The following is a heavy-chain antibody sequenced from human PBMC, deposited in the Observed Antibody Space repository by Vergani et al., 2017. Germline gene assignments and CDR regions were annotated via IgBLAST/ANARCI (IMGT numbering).Heavy chain of an antibody. CDR1: GFTFSDFS. CDR3: ATAGAAYCRGASCYDFFEY. Sequence: VQLVESGGGLVKPGGSLRLSCAASGFTFSDFSMSWVRQAPGKGLEWVAFTRYDGIVEYYGDSVRGRFTISRDNSKNTLYLQMNRLRPEDTAVYYCATAGAAYCRGASCYDFFEYWGQGTLVTVAS. D-gene: IGHD2-15*01. CDR2: TRYDGIVE. V-gene: IGHV3-30*02. J-gene: IGHJ4*02.